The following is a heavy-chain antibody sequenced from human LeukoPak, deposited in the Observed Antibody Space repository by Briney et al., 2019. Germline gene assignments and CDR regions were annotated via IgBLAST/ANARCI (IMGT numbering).Heavy chain of an antibody. Sequence: SETLSLTCAVYGGSFSGYYWSWIRQPPGKGLEWIGEINHSGSTNYNPSLKSRVTISLDTSKNQFSLKVTSVIAADTAVYYCAKFFRRPEKFDPWGQGTLVTVSS. D-gene: IGHD3-3*01. CDR2: INHSGST. J-gene: IGHJ5*02. CDR3: AKFFRRPEKFDP. V-gene: IGHV4-34*01. CDR1: GGSFSGYY.